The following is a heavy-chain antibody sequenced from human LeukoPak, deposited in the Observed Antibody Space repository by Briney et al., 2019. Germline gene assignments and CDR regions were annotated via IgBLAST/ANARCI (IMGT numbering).Heavy chain of an antibody. D-gene: IGHD2-15*01. V-gene: IGHV3-11*06. CDR3: ARGGGYCSGGTCYGFDP. J-gene: IGHJ5*02. CDR1: GFTFSDYY. CDR2: ISSSSSYT. Sequence: GGSLRLSCAASGFTFSDYYMSWIRQAPGKGLEWVSYISSSSSYTNYGDSVKGRFNISRDNAKNSLYLQMNSLRADDSAVYDCARGGGYCSGGTCYGFDPWGQGTQVTVSS.